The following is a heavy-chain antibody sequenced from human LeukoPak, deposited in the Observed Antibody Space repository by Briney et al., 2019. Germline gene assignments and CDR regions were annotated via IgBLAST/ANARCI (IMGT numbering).Heavy chain of an antibody. CDR1: GGSISSSSYY. Sequence: PSETLSLTCTVSGGSISSSSYYWGWIRQPPGKGLEWIGSIYYSGSTYYNPSLKSRVTISVDTSKNQFSLKLSSVTAADTAVYYCASTSSDSSGYYYVSYWGQGTLVTVSS. D-gene: IGHD3-22*01. CDR2: IYYSGST. J-gene: IGHJ4*02. CDR3: ASTSSDSSGYYYVSY. V-gene: IGHV4-39*01.